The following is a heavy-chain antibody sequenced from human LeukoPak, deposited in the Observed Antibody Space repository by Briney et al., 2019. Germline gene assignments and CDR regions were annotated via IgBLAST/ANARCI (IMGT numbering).Heavy chain of an antibody. V-gene: IGHV4-39*01. CDR2: INHSGST. CDR1: GGSISSSSYY. Sequence: SETLSLTCTVSGGSISSSSYYWGWIRQPPGKGLEWIGEINHSGSTNYNPSLKSRVTISVDTSKNQFSLKLSSVTAADTAVYYCARHIGYYDSSGCFDYWGQGTLVTVSS. D-gene: IGHD3-22*01. CDR3: ARHIGYYDSSGCFDY. J-gene: IGHJ4*02.